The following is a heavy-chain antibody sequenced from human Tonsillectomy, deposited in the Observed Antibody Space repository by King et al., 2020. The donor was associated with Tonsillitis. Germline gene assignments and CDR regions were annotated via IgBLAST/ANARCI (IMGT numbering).Heavy chain of an antibody. V-gene: IGHV3-33*05. Sequence: VQLVESGGGVVQPGRSLRLSCAASGFTFSSYGMHWVRQAPGKGLEWVAVISYDGSNKYYADSVKGRFTISRDNSKNTLYLQMNSLRAEDTAGYYCAAVSPEGDYYYGMDVWGQGTTVTVSS. D-gene: IGHD6-19*01. CDR1: GFTFSSYG. CDR3: AAVSPEGDYYYGMDV. CDR2: ISYDGSNK. J-gene: IGHJ6*02.